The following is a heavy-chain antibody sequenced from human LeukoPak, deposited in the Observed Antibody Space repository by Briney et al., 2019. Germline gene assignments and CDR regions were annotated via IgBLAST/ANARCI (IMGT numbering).Heavy chain of an antibody. CDR2: INPNSGGT. Sequence: ASVKVSCKVSGYTFTGYYMHWVRQAPGQGLEWMGWINPNSGGTNYAQKFQGRVTMTRGTSISTAYMELSRLRSDDTAVYYCARVHDYGDPNWFDSWGQGTLVTVFS. V-gene: IGHV1-2*02. J-gene: IGHJ5*01. CDR3: ARVHDYGDPNWFDS. CDR1: GYTFTGYY. D-gene: IGHD4-17*01.